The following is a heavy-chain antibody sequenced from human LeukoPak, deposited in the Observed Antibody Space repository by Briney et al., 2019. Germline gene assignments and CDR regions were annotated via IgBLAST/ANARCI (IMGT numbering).Heavy chain of an antibody. CDR2: INPDGTQN. V-gene: IGHV3-7*03. J-gene: IGHJ4*02. CDR3: ARYFTTVASTVRLDY. Sequence: PGGSLRSSCAASGFTFSSYWMSWVRQAPGKGLEWVATINPDGTQNYYVDSVKGRFTVSRDNAKNSLYLQMNSLRADDTAVYYCARYFTTVASTVRLDYWGQGALVTVSS. D-gene: IGHD6-19*01. CDR1: GFTFSSYW.